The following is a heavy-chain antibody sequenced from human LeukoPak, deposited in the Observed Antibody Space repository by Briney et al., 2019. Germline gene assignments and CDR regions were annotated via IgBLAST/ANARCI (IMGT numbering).Heavy chain of an antibody. CDR1: GFTFSSYS. V-gene: IGHV3-21*01. CDR2: ISSSSSYI. CDR3: ARQLGQQLVKGARDY. J-gene: IGHJ4*02. D-gene: IGHD6-13*01. Sequence: GGSLKLSCAASGFTFSSYSMNWVRQAPGKGLEWVSSISSSSSYIYYADSVKGRFTISRDNAKNSLYLQMNSLRAEDTAVYYCARQLGQQLVKGARDYWGQGTLVTVSS.